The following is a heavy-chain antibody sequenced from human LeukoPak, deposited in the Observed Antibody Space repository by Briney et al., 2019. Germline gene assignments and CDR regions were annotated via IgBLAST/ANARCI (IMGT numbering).Heavy chain of an antibody. CDR2: IKQDGSEK. V-gene: IGHV3-7*03. CDR3: ARAPVGCSGGSCYSAYFDY. D-gene: IGHD2-15*01. CDR1: GFTFSSYW. Sequence: PGGSLRLSCAASGFTFSSYWMSWVRQAPGKGLEWVVNIKQDGSEKYYVDSVKGRFTISRDNAKNSLYLQMNSLRAEDTAVYYCARAPVGCSGGSCYSAYFDYWGQGTLVTVSS. J-gene: IGHJ4*02.